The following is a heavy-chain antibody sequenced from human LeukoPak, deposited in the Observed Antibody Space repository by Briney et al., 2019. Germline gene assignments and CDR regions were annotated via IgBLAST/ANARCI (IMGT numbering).Heavy chain of an antibody. Sequence: GGSLRLSCAASGFTFSSYAMSWVRQAPGKGLVWVSSISSSGGGSRIYYADSVKGRFTISRDNSKNTLYLQMNSLRVEDTAVYYSAKDRAQLLLDWRFDYWGQGSLVTVSS. D-gene: IGHD2-2*01. J-gene: IGHJ4*02. V-gene: IGHV3-23*01. CDR1: GFTFSSYA. CDR3: AKDRAQLLLDWRFDY. CDR2: ISSSGGGSRI.